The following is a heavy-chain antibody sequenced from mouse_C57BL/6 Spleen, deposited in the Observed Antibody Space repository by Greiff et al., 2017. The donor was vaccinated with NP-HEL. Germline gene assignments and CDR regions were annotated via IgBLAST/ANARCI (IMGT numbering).Heavy chain of an antibody. Sequence: VQLQQSGPELVKPGASVKISCKASGYAFSSSWMNWVKQRPGKGLEWIGRIYPGDGDTNYNGKFKGKATRTADKSSSTAYMQLSSLTSEDSAVYFCARSRGENYFDYWGQGTTLTDSS. CDR1: GYAFSSSW. J-gene: IGHJ2*01. CDR3: ARSRGENYFDY. CDR2: IYPGDGDT. V-gene: IGHV1-82*01.